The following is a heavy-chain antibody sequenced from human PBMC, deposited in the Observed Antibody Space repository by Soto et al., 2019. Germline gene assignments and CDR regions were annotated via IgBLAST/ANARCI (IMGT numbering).Heavy chain of an antibody. CDR2: INHSGST. CDR3: ARGADRGYYYYDMDV. V-gene: IGHV4-34*01. J-gene: IGHJ6*02. Sequence: SETLSLTCAVYGGSFSGYYWSWIRQPPGKGLELIGEINHSGSTNDNPSLKSRVTISVDTSKNQFSLKLSSVTAADTAVYFCARGADRGYYYYDMDVWGQGTTVTVSS. D-gene: IGHD3-10*01. CDR1: GGSFSGYY.